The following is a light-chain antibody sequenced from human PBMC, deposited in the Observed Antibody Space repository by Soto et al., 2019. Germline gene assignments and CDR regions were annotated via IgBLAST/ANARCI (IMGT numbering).Light chain of an antibody. CDR1: PSVSSN. CDR3: QQYNNWPPIT. Sequence: EIVLSHSPSTLSLSPGLRATPSSRSSPSVSSNFAWYQQKPGQAPRLLIYGASTRATGIPARFSGSGSGTAFTLTISSLQSEDFAVYYCQQYNNWPPITFGQGTRLEI. J-gene: IGKJ5*01. CDR2: GAS. V-gene: IGKV3-15*01.